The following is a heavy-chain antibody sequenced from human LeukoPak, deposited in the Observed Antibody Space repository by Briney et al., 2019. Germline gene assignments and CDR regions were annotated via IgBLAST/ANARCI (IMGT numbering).Heavy chain of an antibody. J-gene: IGHJ4*02. CDR3: ATVGYSYGPEHNYYFDY. CDR1: GYTLTELS. CDR2: FDPEDGET. D-gene: IGHD5-18*01. Sequence: EASVKVSCKVSGYTLTELSMHWVRQAPGKGLEWMGGFDPEDGETIYAQKFQGRVTMTEDTSTDTAYMELSSLRSEDTAVYYCATVGYSYGPEHNYYFDYWGQGTLVTVSS. V-gene: IGHV1-24*01.